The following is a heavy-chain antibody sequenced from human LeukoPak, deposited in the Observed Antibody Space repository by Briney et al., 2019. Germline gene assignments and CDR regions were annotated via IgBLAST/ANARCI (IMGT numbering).Heavy chain of an antibody. J-gene: IGHJ3*02. V-gene: IGHV4-59*01. CDR1: GGSINSY. CDR2: IYNSGNT. CDR3: ARYRAFDI. Sequence: SETLSLTCTVSGGSINSYWSWIRQPPGEGLEWIGYIYNSGNTNYNPSLKSRVTISVDTSKNQFSLKLTSVTAADTAVYYCARYRAFDIWGRGTLVTVSS.